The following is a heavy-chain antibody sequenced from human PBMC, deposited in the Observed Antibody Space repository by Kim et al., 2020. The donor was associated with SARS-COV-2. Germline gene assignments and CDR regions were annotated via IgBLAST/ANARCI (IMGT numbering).Heavy chain of an antibody. D-gene: IGHD3-22*01. J-gene: IGHJ4*02. CDR3: ARDHRSSSTISYSEAAKGY. Sequence: ASVKVSCKASGYSFTNYAIDWVRQAPGQRLEWMGWINCVSGNTKYSQIVQGRVTITRDTSATTAYMELSNLSSEDTAVYYCARDHRSSSTISYSEAAKGYWGQGTPVTVSS. V-gene: IGHV1-3*01. CDR1: GYSFTNYA. CDR2: INCVSGNT.